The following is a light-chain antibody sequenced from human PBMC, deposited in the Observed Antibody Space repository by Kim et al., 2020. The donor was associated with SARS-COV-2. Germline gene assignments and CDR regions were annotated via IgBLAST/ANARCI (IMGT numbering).Light chain of an antibody. Sequence: ASIGDRVTITCRTSQDIRRYLNWYQQKPGKAPKVLIYAASTLQSGVPSRFSGSGSGTDFTLTITSLQPEDFATYYCQQTDTTPITFGQGTRLEIK. V-gene: IGKV1-39*01. J-gene: IGKJ5*01. CDR1: QDIRRY. CDR3: QQTDTTPIT. CDR2: AAS.